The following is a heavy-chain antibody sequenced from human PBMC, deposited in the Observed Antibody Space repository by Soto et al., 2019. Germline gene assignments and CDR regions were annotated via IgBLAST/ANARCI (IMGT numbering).Heavy chain of an antibody. V-gene: IGHV3-13*01. CDR2: IDTVGDT. CDR1: GFTFSSYA. Sequence: PGWSLRLSCAASGFTFSSYAMSWVRQAPGKGLEWVSGIDTVGDTYYPDSVKGRFTISRENAKNSLYLQMNSLRAGDTAVYYCARGTYCNSTRCYSSAFDIWGQGTMVTVSS. CDR3: ARGTYCNSTRCYSSAFDI. D-gene: IGHD2-2*01. J-gene: IGHJ3*02.